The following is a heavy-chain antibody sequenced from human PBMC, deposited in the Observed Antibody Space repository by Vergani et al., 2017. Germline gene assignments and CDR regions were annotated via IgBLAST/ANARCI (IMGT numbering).Heavy chain of an antibody. CDR3: AGDGLRGIAAAGTMRHYYYGMDV. D-gene: IGHD6-13*01. V-gene: IGHV1-18*01. Sequence: QVQLVQSGAEVKKPGASVKVSCKASGYTFTSYGISWVRQAPGQGLEWMGWISAYNGNTNYAQKLQGRVTMTTDTSTSTAYMELRSLRSDDTAVYYCAGDGLRGIAAAGTMRHYYYGMDVWGQGTTVTVSS. CDR2: ISAYNGNT. J-gene: IGHJ6*02. CDR1: GYTFTSYG.